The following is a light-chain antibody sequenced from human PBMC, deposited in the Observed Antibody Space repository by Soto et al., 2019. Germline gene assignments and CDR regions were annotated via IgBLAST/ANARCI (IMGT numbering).Light chain of an antibody. CDR3: MQSQQSPPT. CDR1: QSLLRGNGYNY. V-gene: IGKV2-28*01. Sequence: DLVMTQSPLSLPVTPGEPASISCRSSQSLLRGNGYNYLDWYFQKPGQSPQLLIYLGSHRASGVPDRFSGSGSDTEFTLTISRVEAEDVGVYYCMQSQQSPPTFGQGTKMEI. J-gene: IGKJ1*01. CDR2: LGS.